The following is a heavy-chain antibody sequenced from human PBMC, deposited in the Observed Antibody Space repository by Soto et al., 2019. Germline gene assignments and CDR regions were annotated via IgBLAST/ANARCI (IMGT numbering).Heavy chain of an antibody. Sequence: QPGGSLRLSCAASGFTFSSYAMSWVLHAPGKGLEWVSAISGSGGGTYYADSVKGRFTISRDNSKNTLYLEMNSLRVEDTAVYYCASDRYYDFWLLHWGHGTLVTVSS. CDR3: ASDRYYDFWLLH. CDR1: GFTFSSYA. CDR2: ISGSGGGT. J-gene: IGHJ1*01. D-gene: IGHD3-3*01. V-gene: IGHV3-23*01.